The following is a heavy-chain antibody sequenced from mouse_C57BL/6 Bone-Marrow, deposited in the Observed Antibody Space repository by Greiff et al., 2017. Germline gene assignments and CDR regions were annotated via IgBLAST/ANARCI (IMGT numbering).Heavy chain of an antibody. CDR3: ARDSHDYDRKHWYAMDY. D-gene: IGHD2-4*01. V-gene: IGHV5-4*01. CDR2: ISDGGSYT. CDR1: GFTFSSYA. Sequence: DVHLVESGGGLVKPGGSLKLSCAASGFTFSSYAMSWVRQTPEKRLEWVATISDGGSYTYYPDNVKGRFTISRDNAKNNLYLQMSHLKSEDTAMYYCARDSHDYDRKHWYAMDYWGQGTSVTVSS. J-gene: IGHJ4*01.